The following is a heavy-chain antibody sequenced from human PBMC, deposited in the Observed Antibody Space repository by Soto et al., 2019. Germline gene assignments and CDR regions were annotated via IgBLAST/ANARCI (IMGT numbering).Heavy chain of an antibody. J-gene: IGHJ4*02. V-gene: IGHV3-53*01. CDR3: ARFIAVAGTAGFAY. Sequence: GGSLRLSWAASGFTVSSNYMSWVRQAPGKGLEWVSVIYSGGSTYYADSVKGRFTISRDNSKNTLYLQMNSLRAEDTAVYYCARFIAVAGTAGFAYWGQGTLVTVSS. CDR2: IYSGGST. CDR1: GFTVSSNY. D-gene: IGHD6-19*01.